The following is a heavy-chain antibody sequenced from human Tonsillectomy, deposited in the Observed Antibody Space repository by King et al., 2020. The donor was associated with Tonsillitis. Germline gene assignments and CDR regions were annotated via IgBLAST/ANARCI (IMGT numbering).Heavy chain of an antibody. V-gene: IGHV3-23*04. Sequence: VQLVESGGGLVQPGGSLRLSCAASGFTCSSYAMSWVRQAPGKGLEWVSAISGSGGSTYYADSVKGRFTIPRDNSNNTLYLQMNSLRAEDTAVYYCAKESYSSSWFDPWGQGTLVTVSS. D-gene: IGHD6-13*01. CDR1: GFTCSSYA. CDR2: ISGSGGST. J-gene: IGHJ5*02. CDR3: AKESYSSSWFDP.